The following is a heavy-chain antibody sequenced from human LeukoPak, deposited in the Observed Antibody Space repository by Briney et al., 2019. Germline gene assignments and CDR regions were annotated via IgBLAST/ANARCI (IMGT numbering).Heavy chain of an antibody. CDR2: ISDSGGTT. D-gene: IGHD2-2*02. CDR3: AKARSGSSSSCYNY. CDR1: GFTFRNYS. Sequence: PGGSLRLSCAALGFTFRNYSMNWVRQAPGKGLEWVSGISDSGGTTDYADSVKGRFAISRDNSNNTLYLQMNSLRAEDTAVYYCAKARSGSSSSCYNYWGQGTLVTVSS. V-gene: IGHV3-23*01. J-gene: IGHJ4*02.